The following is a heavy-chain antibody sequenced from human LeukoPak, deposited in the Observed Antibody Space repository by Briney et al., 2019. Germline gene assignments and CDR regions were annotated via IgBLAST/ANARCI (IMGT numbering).Heavy chain of an antibody. Sequence: GGSLRLSCAASGFTLSSCEMNWVRQAPGKGLEWVSYISSSGSTRTYADSVKGRFTISRDNAKNSLYLEMNSLRAEDTAVYYCAREIVSAVAGNFDYWGQGTLVTVSS. CDR1: GFTLSSCE. CDR3: AREIVSAVAGNFDY. V-gene: IGHV3-48*03. D-gene: IGHD6-19*01. CDR2: ISSSGSTR. J-gene: IGHJ4*02.